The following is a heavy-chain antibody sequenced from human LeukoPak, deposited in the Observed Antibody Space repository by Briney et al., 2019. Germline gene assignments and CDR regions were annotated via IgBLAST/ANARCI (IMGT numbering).Heavy chain of an antibody. Sequence: SQTLSLTCTVSGGSISSGGYYWSWIRQRPGTGLEWIGYIFYTRSTYDNPSLKSRVTISVDTSKNLFSLKLSSVTAADTAVYYRARAPGDNWFDPWGQGTLVTVSS. CDR1: GGSISSGGYY. J-gene: IGHJ5*02. CDR2: IFYTRST. V-gene: IGHV4-31*03. CDR3: ARAPGDNWFDP.